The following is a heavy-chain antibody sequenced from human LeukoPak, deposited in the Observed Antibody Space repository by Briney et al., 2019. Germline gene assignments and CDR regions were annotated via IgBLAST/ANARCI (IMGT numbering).Heavy chain of an antibody. J-gene: IGHJ4*01. CDR2: IRVNVGST. Sequence: GGCLRLACAASGFTFTIYCMRCVRHPPRKGLEWVSSIRVNVGSTYCADSVTGRLTISRDNSKNTLYLQMNSLRAEDTAVYYCAKGEKWLRFPSYFDYWGHGTLVTVSS. CDR1: GFTFTIYC. V-gene: IGHV3-23*01. CDR3: AKGEKWLRFPSYFDY. D-gene: IGHD5-12*01.